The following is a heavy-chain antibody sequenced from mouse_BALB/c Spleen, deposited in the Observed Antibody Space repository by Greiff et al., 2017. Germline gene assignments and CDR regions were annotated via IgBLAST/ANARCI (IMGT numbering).Heavy chain of an antibody. Sequence: EVMLVESGGGLVKPGGSLKLSCAASGFTFSSYAMSWVRQTPEKRLEWVASISSGGSTYYPDSVKGRFTISRDNARNILYLQMSSLRSEDTAMYYCARGALLRLEDAMDYWGQGTSVTVSS. J-gene: IGHJ4*01. CDR2: ISSGGST. V-gene: IGHV5-6-5*01. D-gene: IGHD1-2*01. CDR3: ARGALLRLEDAMDY. CDR1: GFTFSSYA.